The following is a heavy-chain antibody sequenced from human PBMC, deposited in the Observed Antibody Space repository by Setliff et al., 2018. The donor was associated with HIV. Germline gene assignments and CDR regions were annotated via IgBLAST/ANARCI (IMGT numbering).Heavy chain of an antibody. CDR1: GGSISGFY. D-gene: IGHD3-22*01. CDR3: ARERRYYDSSGDFDY. J-gene: IGHJ4*02. V-gene: IGHV4-4*07. Sequence: SETLSLTCTVSGGSISGFYWNWIRQSAGKGLQWIGRIYDSGSTKYNPSLKSRVTVSLDTSKNQFSLKLSSVTAADTAVYYCARERRYYDSSGDFDYWGQGTLVTVSS. CDR2: IYDSGST.